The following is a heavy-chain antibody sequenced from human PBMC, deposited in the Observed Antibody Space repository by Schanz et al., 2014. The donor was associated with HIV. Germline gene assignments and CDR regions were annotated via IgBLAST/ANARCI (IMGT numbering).Heavy chain of an antibody. Sequence: EVHLVESGGGMVQPGGSLRLSCSGFGFTFSDFWMTWVRQAPGKGLEWIASISSTSTYRFYAGSVKGRFTISRDNSEDTLYLQMNSLGVDDSAIYYCVKRGSEASSNTWFADSWGQGTLVTVSS. D-gene: IGHD3-10*01. V-gene: IGHV3-23*04. CDR2: ISSTSTYR. CDR3: VKRGSEASSNTWFADS. J-gene: IGHJ4*02. CDR1: GFTFSDFW.